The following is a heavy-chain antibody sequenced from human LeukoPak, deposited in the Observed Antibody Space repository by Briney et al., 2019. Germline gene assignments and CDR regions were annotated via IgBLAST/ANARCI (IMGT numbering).Heavy chain of an antibody. J-gene: IGHJ6*03. Sequence: GGSLRLSCAASGFTFSNAWMSWVRQAPGKGLEWVGRIKSKTDGGTTDYAAPVKGRFTISRDDSKNTAYLQMNSLKTEDTAVYYCTRQVLVYYMDVWGKGTTVTVSS. CDR1: GFTFSNAW. V-gene: IGHV3-15*01. D-gene: IGHD2-15*01. CDR2: IKSKTDGGTT. CDR3: TRQVLVYYMDV.